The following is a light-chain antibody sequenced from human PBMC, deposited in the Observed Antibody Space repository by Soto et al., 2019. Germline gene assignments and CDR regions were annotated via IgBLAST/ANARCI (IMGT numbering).Light chain of an antibody. CDR3: QSYDSSLSGVV. CDR2: GNS. Sequence: QSVLTQPPSVSGAPGQRVTISCTGSSSNIGAGYDVHWYQQLPGTAPKLLIYGNSNRPSGVPDRFSGSKSGTSASLAITGLQAEDDADYYCQSYDSSLSGVVFGGVTKLTVL. CDR1: SSNIGAGYD. V-gene: IGLV1-40*01. J-gene: IGLJ2*01.